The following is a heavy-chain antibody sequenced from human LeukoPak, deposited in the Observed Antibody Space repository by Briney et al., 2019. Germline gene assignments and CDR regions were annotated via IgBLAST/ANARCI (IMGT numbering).Heavy chain of an antibody. Sequence: SETLSLTCTVSGESISGFYWNWIRQPPGKGLEWIGYMYYSGSTNYNPSLKSRVTISVDTSKNQFSLKLSSVTAADTAVYYCAREERMVRGVRLPDFDYWGQGTLVTVSS. CDR1: GESISGFY. CDR2: MYYSGST. J-gene: IGHJ4*02. V-gene: IGHV4-59*01. D-gene: IGHD3-10*01. CDR3: AREERMVRGVRLPDFDY.